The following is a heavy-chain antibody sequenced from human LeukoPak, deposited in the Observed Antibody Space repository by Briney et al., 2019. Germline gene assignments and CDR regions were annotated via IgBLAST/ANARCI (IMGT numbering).Heavy chain of an antibody. J-gene: IGHJ6*02. CDR1: GGSFSGYY. CDR3: ARLNAYYYYYGMDV. CDR2: INHSGST. Sequence: TSETLSLTCAVYGGSFSGYYWSWIRQPPGKGLEWLGEINHSGSTNYNPSLKSRVTISVDTSKNQFSLKLSSVTAADTAVYYCARLNAYYYYYGMDVWGQGTTVTVSS. V-gene: IGHV4-34*01.